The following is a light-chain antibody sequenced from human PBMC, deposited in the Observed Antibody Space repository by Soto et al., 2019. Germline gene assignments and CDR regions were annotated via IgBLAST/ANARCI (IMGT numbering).Light chain of an antibody. CDR1: QGISSY. V-gene: IGKV1-9*01. CDR2: AAS. J-gene: IGKJ1*01. Sequence: IQLTQSPSFLSASVGDRVTITCRASQGISSYLAWYQQKPGKATKLLIYAASSLHSGVPSRFSGSGSGTYFTLTISRLEPEDFAVYYCQQYGSSPTFGQGTKVDI. CDR3: QQYGSSPT.